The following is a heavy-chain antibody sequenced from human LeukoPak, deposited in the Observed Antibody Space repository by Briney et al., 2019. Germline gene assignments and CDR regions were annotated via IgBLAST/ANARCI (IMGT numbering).Heavy chain of an antibody. V-gene: IGHV3-15*01. CDR3: TTERSYYDILTGHYRYYYGMDV. D-gene: IGHD3-9*01. CDR1: GFTFSNAW. CDR2: IKSKTDGGTT. Sequence: GGSLRLSCAASGFTFSNAWMSWVRQAPGKGLEWVGRIKSKTDGGTTDYAAPVKGRFTISRDDSKNTLYLQMNSLKTEDTAVCYCTTERSYYDILTGHYRYYYGMDVWGKGTTVTVSS. J-gene: IGHJ6*04.